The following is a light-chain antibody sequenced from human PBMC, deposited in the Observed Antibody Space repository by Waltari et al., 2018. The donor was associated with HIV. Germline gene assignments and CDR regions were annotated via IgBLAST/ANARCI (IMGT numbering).Light chain of an antibody. Sequence: EIVMTQSPATLSVSPGERATLSCRSSQSISSNLAWYQQKPGQAPRLLIYAASTRATGIPARFSGSGSGTEFTLTISSLQSEDCAVYYCQQYDDWPQTFGRGTKMAI. CDR3: QQYDDWPQT. CDR1: QSISSN. V-gene: IGKV3-15*01. J-gene: IGKJ1*01. CDR2: AAS.